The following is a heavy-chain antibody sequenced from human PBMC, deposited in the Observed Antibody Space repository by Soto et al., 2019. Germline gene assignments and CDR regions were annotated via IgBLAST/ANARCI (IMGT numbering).Heavy chain of an antibody. J-gene: IGHJ4*02. V-gene: IGHV4-59*08. Sequence: SATLSLTCSASGSFVSGYYWSWIRQPPGKGLEWIGYFYYSGSTDSNPALKSRVTISVDTSKNQFSLKLSSVTAADTAVYYCARHRSIYRKSFEYWGQGTLVTVSS. D-gene: IGHD4-4*01. CDR1: GSFVSGYY. CDR2: FYYSGST. CDR3: ARHRSIYRKSFEY.